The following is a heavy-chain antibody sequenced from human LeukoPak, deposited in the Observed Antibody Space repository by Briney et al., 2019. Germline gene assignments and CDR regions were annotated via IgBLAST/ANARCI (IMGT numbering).Heavy chain of an antibody. D-gene: IGHD3-22*01. Sequence: GGSLRLSCAASGFTVSSNYMNWVRQAPGKGLEWVSIIYSGGSTYYADSVKGRFTISRDNSKNTLYPQMNSLTAEDTAVYYCARWDSSGYHKYYFDYWGQGTLVTVSS. CDR3: ARWDSSGYHKYYFDY. CDR2: IYSGGST. V-gene: IGHV3-53*01. CDR1: GFTVSSNY. J-gene: IGHJ4*02.